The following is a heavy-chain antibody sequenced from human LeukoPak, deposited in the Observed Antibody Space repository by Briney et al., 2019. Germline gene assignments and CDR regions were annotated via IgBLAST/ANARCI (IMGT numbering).Heavy chain of an antibody. CDR1: GFAFGSYT. J-gene: IGHJ4*02. V-gene: IGHV3-53*01. CDR3: ASGYDCSGGSCYPKNFDY. Sequence: PGGSLRLSCAASGFAFGSYTMSWVRQAPGKGLEWVSFIYSGGNTHYSDSVKGRFTISRDNSKNTLYLQMNSLRAEDTAVYYCASGYDCSGGSCYPKNFDYWGQGTLVTVSS. D-gene: IGHD2-15*01. CDR2: IYSGGNT.